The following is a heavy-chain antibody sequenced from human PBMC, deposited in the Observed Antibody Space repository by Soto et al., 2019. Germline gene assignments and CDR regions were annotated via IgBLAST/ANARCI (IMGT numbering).Heavy chain of an antibody. V-gene: IGHV3-23*01. J-gene: IGHJ6*02. CDR1: GVTFSTYT. D-gene: IGHD3-3*01. CDR3: ARGRPNFWSGSVMDV. Sequence: GGSLRLSCAASGVTFSTYTLGWVRQAPGKGLEWVSTISGGGGSTYYADSVKGRFTISRDNSKNTMYLQMDSLRAEDTAVYYCARGRPNFWSGSVMDVWGQGTTVTVSS. CDR2: ISGGGGST.